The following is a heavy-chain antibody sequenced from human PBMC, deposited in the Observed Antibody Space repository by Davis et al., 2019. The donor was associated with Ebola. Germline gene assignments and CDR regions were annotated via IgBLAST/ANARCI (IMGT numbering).Heavy chain of an antibody. CDR3: ARHVFYSDSSGYYFYFDY. Sequence: MPSETLSLTCTVSGGSVSSGGYYWNWIRQPPGKGLEWIGYIYYSGSTDYSPSLRGRVTISVDTSKNQFSLKLSSVTAADTAVYYCARHVFYSDSSGYYFYFDYWGQGTLVTVSS. D-gene: IGHD3-22*01. V-gene: IGHV4-61*08. CDR2: IYYSGST. CDR1: GGSVSSGGYY. J-gene: IGHJ4*02.